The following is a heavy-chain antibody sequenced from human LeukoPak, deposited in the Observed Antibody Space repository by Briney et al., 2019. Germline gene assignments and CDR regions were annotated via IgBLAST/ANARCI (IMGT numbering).Heavy chain of an antibody. J-gene: IGHJ3*02. CDR2: VDPEDGET. D-gene: IGHD6-6*01. CDR3: ATIEYSNSSRAFDI. CDR1: GYTFTDYY. V-gene: IGHV1-69-2*01. Sequence: ATVKISCKVSGYTFTDYYMHWVQQAPGKGLEWMGLVDPEDGETIYAEKFQGRVTITADTSTDTAYMELSSLRSEDTAVYYCATIEYSNSSRAFDIWGQGTMVTVSS.